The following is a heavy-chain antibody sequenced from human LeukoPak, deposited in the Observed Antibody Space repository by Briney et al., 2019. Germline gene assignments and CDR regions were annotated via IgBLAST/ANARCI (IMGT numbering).Heavy chain of an antibody. CDR3: ARGGTAAAAYYFDY. D-gene: IGHD6-13*01. Sequence: GSLRLSCAASGFTFSSYEMNWVRQAPGKGLEWVSYISSSGSTIYYADSVKGRFTISRDNAKNSLYLQMNSLRAEDTAVYYCARGGTAAAAYYFDYWGQGTLVTVSS. V-gene: IGHV3-48*03. J-gene: IGHJ4*02. CDR1: GFTFSSYE. CDR2: ISSSGSTI.